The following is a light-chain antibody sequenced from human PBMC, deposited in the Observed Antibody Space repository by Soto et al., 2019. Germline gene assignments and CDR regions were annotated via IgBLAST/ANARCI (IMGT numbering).Light chain of an antibody. CDR3: MQGTYWPRT. CDR2: KVS. CDR1: QSLVYSDGNTY. V-gene: IGKV2-30*01. Sequence: EVVMTQSPLSLPVTLGQPASISCRSSQSLVYSDGNTYLDWFQQRPGQSPRRLIYKVSTRDSGVPERFSGSGAGTDFTLKISRVEAEDVGIYYCMQGTYWPRTFGQGTKVE. J-gene: IGKJ1*01.